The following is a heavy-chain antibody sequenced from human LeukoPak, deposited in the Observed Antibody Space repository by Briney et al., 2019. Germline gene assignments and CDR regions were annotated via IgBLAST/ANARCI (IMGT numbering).Heavy chain of an antibody. V-gene: IGHV3-7*01. Sequence: AGGSLRLSCAASGFIFSNYWMRWLRQAPGKGLEWVANIRQEGNKKNYVDSVEGRFTIYRDNVQNSVYLQMTSLRAEDTAVYYCATDTGHGYFESWGQGTLVTVSS. D-gene: IGHD4-17*01. CDR3: ATDTGHGYFES. J-gene: IGHJ4*02. CDR1: GFIFSNYW. CDR2: IRQEGNKK.